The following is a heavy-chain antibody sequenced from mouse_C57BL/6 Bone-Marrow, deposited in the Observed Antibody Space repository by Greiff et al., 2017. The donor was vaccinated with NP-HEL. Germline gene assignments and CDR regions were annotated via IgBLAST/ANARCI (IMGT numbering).Heavy chain of an antibody. J-gene: IGHJ4*01. CDR3: ARKCSNYDYAMDY. V-gene: IGHV2-2*01. CDR1: GFSLTSYG. CDR2: IWSGGRT. Sequence: VQLQQSGPGLVQPSQSLSITCTVSGFSLTSYGVHWVRQSPGKGLEWLGVIWSGGRTDYNAAFISRLSISKDNSKSQVFFKMNSLQADDTAIYYCARKCSNYDYAMDYWGQGTSVTVSS. D-gene: IGHD2-5*01.